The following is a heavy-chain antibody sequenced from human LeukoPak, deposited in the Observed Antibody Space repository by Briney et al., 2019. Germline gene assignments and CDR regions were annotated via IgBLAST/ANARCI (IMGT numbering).Heavy chain of an antibody. CDR2: ISWNSGSI. Sequence: GGSLRLSCAASGFTFSNSALSWVRQAPGKGLEWVSGISWNSGSIGYADSVKGRFTISRDNAKNSLYLQMNSLRPEDTAIYYCAKLFESGTYNNFFHYWGQGTLVTVFS. V-gene: IGHV3-9*01. CDR1: GFTFSNSA. J-gene: IGHJ4*02. CDR3: AKLFESGTYNNFFHY. D-gene: IGHD3-10*01.